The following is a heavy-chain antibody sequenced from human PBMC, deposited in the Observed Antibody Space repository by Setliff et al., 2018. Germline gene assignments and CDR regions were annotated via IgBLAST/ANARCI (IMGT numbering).Heavy chain of an antibody. Sequence: SETLSLTCTVSGGSISTYYWSWIRQPAGKGLEWIGRIYTSGSTNYNPSLKSRVTMSVDTSKTQFSLKLSSVTAADTAVYYCARKGISALSGAFDMWGQGTMVTVSS. D-gene: IGHD1-26*01. J-gene: IGHJ3*02. CDR3: ARKGISALSGAFDM. CDR2: IYTSGST. CDR1: GGSISTYY. V-gene: IGHV4-4*07.